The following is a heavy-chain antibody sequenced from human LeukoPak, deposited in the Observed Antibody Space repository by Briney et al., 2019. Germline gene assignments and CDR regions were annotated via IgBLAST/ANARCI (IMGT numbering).Heavy chain of an antibody. CDR1: GGXITNYY. Sequence: SETLSLTCTVSGGXITNYYCSWIRQPPGKGLEWLGHISYTGSTNYSPPVRSRVTISVDKPKSQSSLELRSVTAADTAVYFCARGVSAAGQTLFDYWGQGTLVTVSS. CDR2: ISYTGST. V-gene: IGHV4-59*08. CDR3: ARGVSAAGQTLFDY. J-gene: IGHJ4*02. D-gene: IGHD6-13*01.